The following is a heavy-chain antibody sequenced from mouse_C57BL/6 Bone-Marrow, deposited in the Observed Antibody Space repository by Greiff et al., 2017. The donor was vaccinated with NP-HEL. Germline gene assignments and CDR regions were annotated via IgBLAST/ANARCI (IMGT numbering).Heavy chain of an antibody. J-gene: IGHJ1*03. Sequence: QVQLQQSGAELVKPGASVKLSCKASGYTFTSYWMHWVKQRPGQGLEWIGMIHPNSGSTNYNEKFKSKATLTVDKSSSTAYMQLSSLTSEDSAVYYCARSDSSIYWYFDVWGTGTTVTVSS. D-gene: IGHD1-1*01. CDR1: GYTFTSYW. CDR3: ARSDSSIYWYFDV. CDR2: IHPNSGST. V-gene: IGHV1-64*01.